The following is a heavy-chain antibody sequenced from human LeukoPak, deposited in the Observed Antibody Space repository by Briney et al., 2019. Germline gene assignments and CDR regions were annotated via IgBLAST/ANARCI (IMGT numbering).Heavy chain of an antibody. J-gene: IGHJ6*03. V-gene: IGHV4-39*07. Sequence: SETLSLTCTVSGGSISSSDYYWVWIRQAPGKGLEWIGSISYSGSPYYNPSLNSRVTISVGTSKNQFSLKLSSVTAADTALYYCARDAIFGVAISYPYHYYTDVWGKGTTVTVSS. D-gene: IGHD3-3*01. CDR3: ARDAIFGVAISYPYHYYTDV. CDR2: ISYSGSP. CDR1: GGSISSSDYY.